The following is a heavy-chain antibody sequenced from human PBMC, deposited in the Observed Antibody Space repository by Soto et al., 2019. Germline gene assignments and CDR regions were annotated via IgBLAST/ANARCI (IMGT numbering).Heavy chain of an antibody. Sequence: EVQLVESGGGLVQPGGSLRLSCAASGFTFSSYWMNWVRQAPGKGLEWVTNINEDGSDTYYVDSVKGRFTISRDNAKNSLSLQMDSLRAEDTAVYYCARRRSVGSRTIFDSWGQGTLVTVSS. J-gene: IGHJ4*02. V-gene: IGHV3-7*01. D-gene: IGHD2-15*01. CDR1: GFTFSSYW. CDR3: ARRRSVGSRTIFDS. CDR2: INEDGSDT.